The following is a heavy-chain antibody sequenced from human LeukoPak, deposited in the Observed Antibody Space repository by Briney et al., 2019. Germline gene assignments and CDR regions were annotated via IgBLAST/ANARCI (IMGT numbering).Heavy chain of an antibody. CDR2: IIPILGIA. CDR3: ARDGMVVVAATISSNWFDP. J-gene: IGHJ5*02. CDR1: GGTFSSYA. Sequence: GASVKVSCKASGGTFSSYAISWVRQAPGQGLEWMGRIIPILGIANYAQKFQGRVTITADKSTSTAYMELSSLRSEDTAVYYCARDGMVVVAATISSNWFDPWGQGTLVTVSS. V-gene: IGHV1-69*04. D-gene: IGHD2-15*01.